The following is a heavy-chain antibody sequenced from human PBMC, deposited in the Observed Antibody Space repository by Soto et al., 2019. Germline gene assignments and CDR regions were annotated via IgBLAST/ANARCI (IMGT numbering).Heavy chain of an antibody. J-gene: IGHJ4*01. D-gene: IGHD1-26*01. V-gene: IGHV4-39*01. CDR1: GGSISSSSYY. CDR3: ARQAGAKEFDGYSARLKVGDY. CDR2: IYYSGST. Sequence: QLQLQESGPGLVKPSETLSLTCTVSGGSISSSSYYWGWIRQPPGKGLEWIGSIYYSGSTYYNPSLKNRVTISVDTSNNLFSMKLSSVTAADTAVYYCARQAGAKEFDGYSARLKVGDYWGHGTLVTVSS.